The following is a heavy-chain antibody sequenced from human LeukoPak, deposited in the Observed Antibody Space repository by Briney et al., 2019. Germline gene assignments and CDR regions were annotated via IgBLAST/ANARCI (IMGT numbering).Heavy chain of an antibody. Sequence: SETLSLTCTVSGGSISSSSSNWGWIRQPPGKGLEWIGSIYYSGSTYYNPSLKSRVSISVDTSKNQFSLKLSSVTAADTAVYYCARHGGSVVIVPFDYWGQGTLVTVSS. CDR1: GGSISSSSSN. CDR3: ARHGGSVVIVPFDY. V-gene: IGHV4-39*01. J-gene: IGHJ4*02. CDR2: IYYSGST. D-gene: IGHD3-16*01.